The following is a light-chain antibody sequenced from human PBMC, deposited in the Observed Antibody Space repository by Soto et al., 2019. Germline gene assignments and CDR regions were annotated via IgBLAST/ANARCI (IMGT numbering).Light chain of an antibody. CDR3: TSYGGRDNLM. J-gene: IGLJ3*02. V-gene: IGLV2-8*01. Sequence: QSARTQPPSASGSPGQSVTISCTGTSSDIGAYNYVSWFQQHPGEAPKLIISEVNKRPSGVPDRFSGSKSGNTASLTVSGLQAEDEADYYCTSYGGRDNLMFGGGTKLTVL. CDR2: EVN. CDR1: SSDIGAYNY.